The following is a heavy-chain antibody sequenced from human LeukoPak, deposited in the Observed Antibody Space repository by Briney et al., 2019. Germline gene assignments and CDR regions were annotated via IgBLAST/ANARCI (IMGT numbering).Heavy chain of an antibody. CDR2: ITASGGST. J-gene: IGHJ6*02. CDR3: AKYVGQSGSNYYGLDV. Sequence: PGGSLRLSCVVSGCTFSSYAMNWVRQAPGKGLEWVSGITASGGSTYYTDSVKGRFTISRDNSKNTLFMQMNSLRDEDTALYYCAKYVGQSGSNYYGLDVWGQGTAVTVSS. CDR1: GCTFSSYA. D-gene: IGHD1-26*01. V-gene: IGHV3-23*01.